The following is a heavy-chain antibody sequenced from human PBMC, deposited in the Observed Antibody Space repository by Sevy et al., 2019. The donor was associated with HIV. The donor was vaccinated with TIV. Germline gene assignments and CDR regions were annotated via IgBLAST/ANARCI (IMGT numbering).Heavy chain of an antibody. D-gene: IGHD2-15*01. Sequence: ASVKVSCKASGYSFTTYRITWLRQAPGQGLEWMGWISPHNGDTNYVQNLQGRVTMITDTSTSTAYMELRSLRSDDTAVYYCARAYCSGGSSHSLAYWGQGTRVTVSS. CDR1: GYSFTTYR. CDR3: ARAYCSGGSSHSLAY. V-gene: IGHV1-18*01. J-gene: IGHJ4*02. CDR2: ISPHNGDT.